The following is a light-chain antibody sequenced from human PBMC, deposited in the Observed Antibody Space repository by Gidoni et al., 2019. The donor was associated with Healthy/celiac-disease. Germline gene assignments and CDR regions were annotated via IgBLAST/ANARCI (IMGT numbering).Light chain of an antibody. Sequence: DIVLTQCPATLSLSPGERATLSCRASQSVSSYLAWYQQKPGQAPRLLIYDASNRATGIPARFSGSGSGTDFTLTISSLEPEDFAVYYCQQRSNWPPWTFGQGTKVEIK. CDR3: QQRSNWPPWT. J-gene: IGKJ1*01. CDR2: DAS. V-gene: IGKV3-11*01. CDR1: QSVSSY.